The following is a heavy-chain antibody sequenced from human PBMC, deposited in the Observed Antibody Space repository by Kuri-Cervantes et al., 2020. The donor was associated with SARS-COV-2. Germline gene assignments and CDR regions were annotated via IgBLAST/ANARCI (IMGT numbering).Heavy chain of an antibody. CDR3: ARDRIAAAALHWFDP. J-gene: IGHJ5*02. D-gene: IGHD6-13*01. Sequence: GESLKISCAASGFAFRSYGMHWVRQAPGKGLEWVSSISSSSSYIYYADSVKGRFTISRDNAKNSLYLQMNSLRAEDTAVYYYARDRIAAAALHWFDPWGQGTLVTVSS. CDR1: GFAFRSYG. CDR2: ISSSSSYI. V-gene: IGHV3-21*01.